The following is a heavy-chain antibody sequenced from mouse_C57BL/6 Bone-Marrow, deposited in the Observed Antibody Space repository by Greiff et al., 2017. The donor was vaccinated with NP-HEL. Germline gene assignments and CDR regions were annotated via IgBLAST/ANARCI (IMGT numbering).Heavy chain of an antibody. J-gene: IGHJ4*01. Sequence: EVMLVESGPELVKPGASVKISCKASGYSFTGYYMNWVKQSPEKSLEWIGEINPSTGGTTYNQKFKAKATLTVDKSSSTAYMQLKSLTSEDSAVYYCAYDYDGDYYAMDYWGQGTSVTVSS. D-gene: IGHD2-4*01. CDR3: AYDYDGDYYAMDY. V-gene: IGHV1-42*01. CDR1: GYSFTGYY. CDR2: INPSTGGT.